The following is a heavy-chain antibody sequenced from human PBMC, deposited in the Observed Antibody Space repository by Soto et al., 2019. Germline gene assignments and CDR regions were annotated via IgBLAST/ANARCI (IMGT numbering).Heavy chain of an antibody. Sequence: GASVKVSCKASGYTFTGYYMHWVRQAPGQGLEWMGWINPNSGGTNYAQKFQGWVTMTRDTSISTAYMELSRLRSDDTAVYYCARNIRYCSGGSCYRYDYWGQGTLVTVSS. D-gene: IGHD2-15*01. CDR1: GYTFTGYY. CDR3: ARNIRYCSGGSCYRYDY. J-gene: IGHJ4*02. CDR2: INPNSGGT. V-gene: IGHV1-2*04.